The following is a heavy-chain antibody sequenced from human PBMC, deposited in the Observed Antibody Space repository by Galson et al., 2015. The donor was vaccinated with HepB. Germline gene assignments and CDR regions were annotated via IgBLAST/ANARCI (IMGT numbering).Heavy chain of an antibody. CDR3: ARDRMGGYDSEIYWYFDL. D-gene: IGHD5-12*01. CDR1: GYTFTSYA. J-gene: IGHJ2*01. V-gene: IGHV1-3*01. CDR2: INAGNGNT. Sequence: SVKVSCKASGYTFTSYAMHWVRQAPGQRLEWMGWINAGNGNTKYSQKFQGRVTITRDTSASTAYMELSSLRSEDTAVYYCARDRMGGYDSEIYWYFDLWGRGTLVTVSS.